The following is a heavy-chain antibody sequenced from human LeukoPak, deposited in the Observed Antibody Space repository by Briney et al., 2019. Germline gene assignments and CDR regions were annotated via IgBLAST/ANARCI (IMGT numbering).Heavy chain of an antibody. CDR1: GFTFSSYE. J-gene: IGHJ4*02. V-gene: IGHV3-48*03. CDR2: ISSSGSTI. Sequence: GGSLRLSCAASGFTFSSYEMNWVRQAPGKGLEWVSYISSSGSTIYYADSVKGRFTISRDNAKNSLYLQMNSLRAEDTAVYYCATTNNHYYHSVVDYWGQGTLVTVSS. D-gene: IGHD3-22*01. CDR3: ATTNNHYYHSVVDY.